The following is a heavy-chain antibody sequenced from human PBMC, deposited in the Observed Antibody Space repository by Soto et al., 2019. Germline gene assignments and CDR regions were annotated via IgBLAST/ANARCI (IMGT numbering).Heavy chain of an antibody. CDR1: GGSISSFC. CDR3: ARVGSKSFYYATDV. CDR2: ICTGGTT. V-gene: IGHV4-4*09. Sequence: QLQESGPGLVKPSETLSLTCTVSGGSISSFCWSWIRQPPGQGLEWIGYICTGGTTKYNPSLKSRFTMSVDTSKTQFSLKLTSVTAADTAVYYCARVGSKSFYYATDVWGQGTTVTVSS. J-gene: IGHJ6*02. D-gene: IGHD4-4*01.